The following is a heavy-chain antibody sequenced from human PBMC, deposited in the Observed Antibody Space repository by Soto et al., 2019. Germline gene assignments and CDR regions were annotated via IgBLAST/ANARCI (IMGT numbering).Heavy chain of an antibody. CDR2: IYSGGKT. V-gene: IGHV3-53*01. Sequence: PGGSLRLSCAASGFTVSTNYISWVRQAPGKGLEWVSIIYSGGKTYYADSVKGRFVISRDNSKNTLYLQMNSLRVEDTAVYYCARMASLREWLVNAFAMWGQGTTVTVSS. J-gene: IGHJ3*02. CDR3: ARMASLREWLVNAFAM. CDR1: GFTVSTNY. D-gene: IGHD6-19*01.